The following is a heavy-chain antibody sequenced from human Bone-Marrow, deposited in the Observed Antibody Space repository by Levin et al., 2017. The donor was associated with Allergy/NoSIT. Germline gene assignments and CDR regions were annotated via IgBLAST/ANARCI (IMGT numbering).Heavy chain of an antibody. CDR3: ANTRRTARLAPISPDFDY. D-gene: IGHD6-6*01. CDR2: ISYDGSNK. CDR1: GFTFSSYG. Sequence: GGSLRLSCAASGFTFSSYGMHWVRQAPGKGLEWVAVISYDGSNKYYADSVKGRFTISRDNSKNTLYLQMNSLRAEDTAVYYCANTRRTARLAPISPDFDYWGQGTLVTVSS. V-gene: IGHV3-30*18. J-gene: IGHJ4*02.